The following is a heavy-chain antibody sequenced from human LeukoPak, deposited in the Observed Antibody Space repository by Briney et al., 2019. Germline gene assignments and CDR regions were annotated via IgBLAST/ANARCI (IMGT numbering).Heavy chain of an antibody. V-gene: IGHV4-59*01. J-gene: IGHJ6*02. CDR1: AGSISSYY. D-gene: IGHD5-12*01. CDR2: IYYSGST. CDR3: ARDQGGYISGPYYYGMDV. Sequence: SETLSLTCTVSAGSISSYYWTWIRQPPGKGLEWIGYIYYSGSTNYNPSLKSRVAISLDTSKNQFSLKLSSVTAADTAGYYCARDQGGYISGPYYYGMDVWGQGTTVTVSS.